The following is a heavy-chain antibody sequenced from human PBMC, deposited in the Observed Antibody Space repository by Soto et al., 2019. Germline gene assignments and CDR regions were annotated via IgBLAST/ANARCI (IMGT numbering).Heavy chain of an antibody. V-gene: IGHV3-48*03. CDR2: ISSSGSPI. CDR1: GFTFSTSE. CDR3: ARARISNAFDI. Sequence: GSLRLSCAASGFTFSTSEMNWVRQAPGKGLEWISYISSSGSPIFYADSVKGRFIVSRDNAKNSLYLQMNSLRAEDTAVYYCARARISNAFDIWGQGTMVTVAS. J-gene: IGHJ3*02.